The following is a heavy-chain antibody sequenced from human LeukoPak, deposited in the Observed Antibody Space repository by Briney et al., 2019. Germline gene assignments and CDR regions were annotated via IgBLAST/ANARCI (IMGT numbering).Heavy chain of an antibody. Sequence: ASVKVSCKPTGYSFTAYYIFWMRQAPGQGLECMGWINLYNGATKYAQRFQSRVTMTRDTSISTAYMELSRLRSHDRGTYYCASWAGGNEPVASFDYWGQGTLVTVSS. V-gene: IGHV1-2*02. CDR1: GYSFTAYY. CDR2: INLYNGAT. D-gene: IGHD1-14*01. J-gene: IGHJ4*02. CDR3: ASWAGGNEPVASFDY.